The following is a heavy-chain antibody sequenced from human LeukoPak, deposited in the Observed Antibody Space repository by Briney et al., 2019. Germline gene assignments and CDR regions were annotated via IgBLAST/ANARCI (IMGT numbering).Heavy chain of an antibody. Sequence: SETLSLTCTVSGGSISSYYWSWIRQPPGKGLEWIGYIYTSGSTNYNPSLKSRVTISVDTSKNQFSLKLSSVTAADTAVYYCARLSRVAGPYYYYYMDVWGKGTTVTVSS. D-gene: IGHD6-19*01. J-gene: IGHJ6*03. CDR2: IYTSGST. CDR3: ARLSRVAGPYYYYYMDV. V-gene: IGHV4-4*09. CDR1: GGSISSYY.